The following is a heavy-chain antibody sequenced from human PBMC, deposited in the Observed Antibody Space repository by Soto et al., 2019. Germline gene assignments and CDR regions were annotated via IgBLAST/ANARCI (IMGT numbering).Heavy chain of an antibody. V-gene: IGHV3-30*18. J-gene: IGHJ4*02. CDR1: GFTFSSYG. CDR3: AKDTYYYDSSGYYVFED. CDR2: ISYDGSNK. D-gene: IGHD3-22*01. Sequence: QLQLVESGGGVVQPGRSLRLSCADSGFTFSSYGMHWVRQAPGKGLEWVAGISYDGSNKFYADSVKGRFTISRDNSKNXXYRQMNSLRAEDTAVYYCAKDTYYYDSSGYYVFEDWGQGNLVTVSS.